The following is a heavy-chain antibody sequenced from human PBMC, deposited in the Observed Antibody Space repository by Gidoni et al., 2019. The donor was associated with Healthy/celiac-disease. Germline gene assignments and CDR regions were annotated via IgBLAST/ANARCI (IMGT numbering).Heavy chain of an antibody. Sequence: QVQLVQSGAEVKKPGASVKVSCKASGYTFTSYAMHWVRQAPGQRLEWMGWINAGNGNTKYSQKFQGRVTITRDTSASTAYMELSSLRSEDTAVYYCARGLFYYDSSGYYYWGQGTLVTVSS. D-gene: IGHD3-22*01. J-gene: IGHJ4*02. CDR3: ARGLFYYDSSGYYY. V-gene: IGHV1-3*01. CDR2: INAGNGNT. CDR1: GYTFTSYA.